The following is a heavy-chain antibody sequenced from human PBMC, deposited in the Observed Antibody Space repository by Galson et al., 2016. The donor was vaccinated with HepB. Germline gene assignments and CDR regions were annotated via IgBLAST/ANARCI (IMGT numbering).Heavy chain of an antibody. J-gene: IGHJ4*02. Sequence: ETLSLPCTVSGGSISSSGYYWGWIRQPPGKGLEWIGSIYYSGSTYYNPSLKSRVTISIDTSTNQFSLKLSSVTAADTAVYYCARHPDPIALAYWGQGTLVTVSS. V-gene: IGHV4-39*01. D-gene: IGHD3-22*01. CDR3: ARHPDPIALAY. CDR2: IYYSGST. CDR1: GGSISSSGYY.